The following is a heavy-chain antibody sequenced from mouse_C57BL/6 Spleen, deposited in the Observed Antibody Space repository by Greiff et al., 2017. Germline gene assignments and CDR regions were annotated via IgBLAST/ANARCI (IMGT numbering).Heavy chain of an antibody. V-gene: IGHV5-16*01. J-gene: IGHJ4*01. CDR2: INYDGSST. CDR1: GFPFSDYY. CDR3: AREGYAMDY. Sequence: EVKVVESEGGLVQPGSSMKLSCTASGFPFSDYYMAWVRQVPEKGLEWVANINYDGSSTYYLDSLKSRFIISRDNAKNILYLQMSSLKSEDTATYYCAREGYAMDYWGQGTSVTVSS.